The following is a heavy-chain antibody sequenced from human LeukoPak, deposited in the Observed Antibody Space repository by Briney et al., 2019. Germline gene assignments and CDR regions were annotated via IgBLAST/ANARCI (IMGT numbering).Heavy chain of an antibody. V-gene: IGHV3-48*03. J-gene: IGHJ4*02. CDR2: ISSSGSTI. CDR3: ASRPSPHRGPFDY. CDR1: GFTFSSFE. Sequence: GGSLRLSCAGSGFTFSSFEMNWVRQSPGRGLEWVSYISSSGSTIYYADSVKGRFTISRDNAKNSLYLQMNSLRAEDTALYYCASRPSPHRGPFDYWGQGTLVTVSS.